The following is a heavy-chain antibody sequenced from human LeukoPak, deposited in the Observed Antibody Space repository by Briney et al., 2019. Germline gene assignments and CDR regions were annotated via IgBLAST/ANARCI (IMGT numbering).Heavy chain of an antibody. V-gene: IGHV3-7*01. CDR1: GFTFSTYW. CDR3: ARSLFSELDFDY. Sequence: GGSLRLSCAASGFTFSTYWMSWVRQAPGKGLEWVANIKQDGSEKYYVHSVKGRFTISRDNAKNSLFLQMNSLRAEDTAMYYCARSLFSELDFDYWGQGTLVTVSS. J-gene: IGHJ4*02. CDR2: IKQDGSEK. D-gene: IGHD6-13*01.